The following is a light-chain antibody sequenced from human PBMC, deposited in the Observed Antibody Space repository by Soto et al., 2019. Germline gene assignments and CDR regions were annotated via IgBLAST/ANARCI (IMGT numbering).Light chain of an antibody. Sequence: QSVLTQPPSASGTPGQRVTISCSGSSSNIGSKTVNWYQQLPGTVPKLLFYNSYQRPSGVPDRFSASKSGTSASMAISGLQSEDEADYYCSSWEASLNGYVFGTGTKLTVL. CDR2: NSY. CDR1: SSNIGSKT. V-gene: IGLV1-44*01. CDR3: SSWEASLNGYV. J-gene: IGLJ1*01.